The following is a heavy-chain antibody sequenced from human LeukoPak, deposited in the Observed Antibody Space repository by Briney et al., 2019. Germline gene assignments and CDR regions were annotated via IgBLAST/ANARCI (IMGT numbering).Heavy chain of an antibody. V-gene: IGHV4-59*01. Sequence: SETLSLTCTVSGGSISSYYWSWIRQPPGKGLEWIGYISYSGSTNYNPSLKSRVTISVDTSKNQFSLKLSSVTAADTDVYYCARDSSGYGGNWFDPWGQGTLVTVSS. CDR3: ARDSSGYGGNWFDP. CDR2: ISYSGST. J-gene: IGHJ5*02. D-gene: IGHD5-12*01. CDR1: GGSISSYY.